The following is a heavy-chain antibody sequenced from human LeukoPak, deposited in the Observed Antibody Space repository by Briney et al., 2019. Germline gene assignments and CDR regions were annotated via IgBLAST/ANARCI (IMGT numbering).Heavy chain of an antibody. D-gene: IGHD5-12*01. CDR1: GFTFSSNW. J-gene: IGHJ4*02. CDR2: IKQDGSEK. CDR3: ARDGSGDEFFEY. V-gene: IGHV3-7*03. Sequence: GGSLRVSCAASGFTFSSNWMSCVRQAPGKGLEWVADIKQDGSEKYYVDSVKGRFTISRDNAKSSLFLQMNSLRAEDTAVYYCARDGSGDEFFEYWGRGTLVTASS.